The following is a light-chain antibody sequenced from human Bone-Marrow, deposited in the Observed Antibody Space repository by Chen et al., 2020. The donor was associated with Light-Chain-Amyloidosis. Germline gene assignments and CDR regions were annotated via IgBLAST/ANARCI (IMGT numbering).Light chain of an antibody. CDR3: QSADSSGTYEVI. CDR1: DLPTKY. J-gene: IGLJ2*01. CDR2: RDI. Sequence: SYELTPPPSVSVSPGQTARITCSGDDLPTKYAYWYQQKPGQAPVLVIHRDIERPSGISERFSGSSSGTTATLTISGVQAEDEADYHCQSADSSGTYEVIFGGGTKLTVL. V-gene: IGLV3-25*03.